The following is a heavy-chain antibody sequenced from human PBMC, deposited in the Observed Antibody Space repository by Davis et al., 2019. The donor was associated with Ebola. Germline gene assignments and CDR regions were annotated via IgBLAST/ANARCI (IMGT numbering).Heavy chain of an antibody. CDR1: GYTFTSYD. CDR2: MNPNSGNT. Sequence: ASVKVSCKASGYTFTSYDINWVRQATGQGLEWMGWMNPNSGNTGYAQKFQGRVTMTRNTSISTAYMELSSLRSEDTAVYYCATFKGFGPEVWFDPWGQGTLVTVSS. CDR3: ATFKGFGPEVWFDP. J-gene: IGHJ5*02. V-gene: IGHV1-8*01. D-gene: IGHD3-16*01.